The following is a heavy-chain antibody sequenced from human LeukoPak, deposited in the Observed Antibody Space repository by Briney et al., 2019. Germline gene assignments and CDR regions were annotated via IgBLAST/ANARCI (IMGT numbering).Heavy chain of an antibody. D-gene: IGHD6-19*01. J-gene: IGHJ3*02. CDR3: AKDKQWLVPDAFDI. Sequence: GGSLRLSCAASGFTFSSYWMSWVRQAPGNGLDSVSAISGSGGSTYYADSVKGRFTISRDNSKNTLYLQMNSLRAEDTAVYYCAKDKQWLVPDAFDIWGQGTMVTVSS. CDR2: ISGSGGST. V-gene: IGHV3-23*01. CDR1: GFTFSSYW.